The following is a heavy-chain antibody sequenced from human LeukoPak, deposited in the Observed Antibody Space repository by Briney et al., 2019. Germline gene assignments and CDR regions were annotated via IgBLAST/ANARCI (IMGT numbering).Heavy chain of an antibody. Sequence: ASVNLSRSASVYTFTNYTVSWVRHAPAQGLEYRGYSSAYNGNTNYAQKLHGRVTMTTDTSTTTVHMELRSLRAAATAVYYCARLYSSGWPLECMDVWGQGTTVTVSS. CDR2: SSAYNGNT. D-gene: IGHD6-19*01. J-gene: IGHJ6*02. V-gene: IGHV1-18*01. CDR3: ARLYSSGWPLECMDV. CDR1: VYTFTNYT.